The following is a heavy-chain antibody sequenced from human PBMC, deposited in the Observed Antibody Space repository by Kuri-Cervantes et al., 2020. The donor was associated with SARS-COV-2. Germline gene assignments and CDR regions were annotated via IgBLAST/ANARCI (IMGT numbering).Heavy chain of an antibody. Sequence: SETLSLTCTVSGGSISSSSYYWGWIRQPPGKRLEWIGSIYYSGSTYYNPSLKSRVTISVDTSKNQFSLKLSSVTAADTAVYYCARAGGYSYAVFDYWGQGTLVTVSS. CDR1: GGSISSSSYY. D-gene: IGHD5-18*01. V-gene: IGHV4-39*07. CDR2: IYYSGST. J-gene: IGHJ4*02. CDR3: ARAGGYSYAVFDY.